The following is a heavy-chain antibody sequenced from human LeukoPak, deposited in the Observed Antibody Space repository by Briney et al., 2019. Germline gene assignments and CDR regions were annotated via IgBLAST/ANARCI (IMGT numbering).Heavy chain of an antibody. J-gene: IGHJ4*02. V-gene: IGHV4-39*01. D-gene: IGHD2-21*01. CDR2: IYYTGST. CDR3: ARLYCGGECYSGYFDY. Sequence: SETLSLTCTVSGGSISSSSWYWDWIRQPPGKGLERIGTIYYTGSTYYSPSLKSRVTISVDTSKDQFSLKLSPVTAADTAVYYCARLYCGGECYSGYFDYWGQGTLVTVSS. CDR1: GGSISSSSWY.